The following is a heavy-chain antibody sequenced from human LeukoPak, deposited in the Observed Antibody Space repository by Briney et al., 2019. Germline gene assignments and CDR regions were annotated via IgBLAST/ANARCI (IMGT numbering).Heavy chain of an antibody. CDR1: GGSISSYY. J-gene: IGHJ5*02. Sequence: SETLSLTCTVSGGSISSYYWSWIRQPAGKGLEWIGRMQTSGITNYNPSLQSRVTMSLDTSKNQFSLKLSSVTAADTAVYYCARDLVVAPYNWFDPWGQGTLVTVSS. CDR3: ARDLVVAPYNWFDP. CDR2: MQTSGIT. V-gene: IGHV4-4*07. D-gene: IGHD2-2*01.